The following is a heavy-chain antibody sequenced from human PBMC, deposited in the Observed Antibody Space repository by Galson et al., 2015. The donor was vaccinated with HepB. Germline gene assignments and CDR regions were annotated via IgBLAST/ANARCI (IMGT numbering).Heavy chain of an antibody. J-gene: IGHJ5*02. V-gene: IGHV4-39*02. D-gene: IGHD4-11*01. CDR2: LYYSGTT. CDR3: VRDGPSWSPNNYFDP. Sequence: SETLSLTCSVSGGSISSRNYYWGWVRQPPGKGLEWIGSLYYSGTTYYNPSLKTRTTMSVDTSKNQFSLRLSSVTAADTAVYYCVRDGPSWSPNNYFDPWGQGILVTVSS. CDR1: GGSISSRNYY.